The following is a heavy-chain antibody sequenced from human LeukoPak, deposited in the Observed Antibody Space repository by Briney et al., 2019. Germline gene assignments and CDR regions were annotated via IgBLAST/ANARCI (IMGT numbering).Heavy chain of an antibody. V-gene: IGHV1-18*01. Sequence: GASVKVSCKASGYTFTSYGISWVRQAPGQGLEWMGWISAYNGNTNYAQKLQGRVTMTTDTSTSTAYMELRSLRSDDTAVYYCARDYCSSTSCYYNWFDPWGQGTLVTVSS. CDR1: GYTFTSYG. CDR2: ISAYNGNT. D-gene: IGHD2-2*01. CDR3: ARDYCSSTSCYYNWFDP. J-gene: IGHJ5*02.